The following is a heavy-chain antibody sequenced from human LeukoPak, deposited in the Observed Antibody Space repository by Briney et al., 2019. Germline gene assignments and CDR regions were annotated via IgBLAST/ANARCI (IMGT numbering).Heavy chain of an antibody. V-gene: IGHV3-23*01. CDR1: GFTFSSYW. CDR3: AKAGRGGAITMVRGVKGDYYYMDV. Sequence: GGSLRLSCAASGFTFSSYWMSWVRQAPGKGLEWVSSISGSGGRTYYTDSVKGRFTISRDNSKNTLYLQMNSLRAEDTAEYYCAKAGRGGAITMVRGVKGDYYYMDVWGKGTTVSISS. J-gene: IGHJ6*03. D-gene: IGHD3-10*01. CDR2: ISGSGGRT.